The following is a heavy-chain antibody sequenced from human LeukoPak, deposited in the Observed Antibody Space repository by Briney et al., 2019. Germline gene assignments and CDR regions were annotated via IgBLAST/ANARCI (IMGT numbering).Heavy chain of an antibody. CDR2: INSDGRST. J-gene: IGHJ3*02. CDR3: ATGGLDACDI. Sequence: SGGSLRLSCAASGFTFDDYGMSWVRQAPGKGLEWVSGINSDGRSTIYADSVKGRFTISRDNAKNTVYLQMNSLRAEDTAVYYCATGGLDACDIWGQGIMVTVSS. CDR1: GFTFDDYG. V-gene: IGHV3-20*04. D-gene: IGHD1-26*01.